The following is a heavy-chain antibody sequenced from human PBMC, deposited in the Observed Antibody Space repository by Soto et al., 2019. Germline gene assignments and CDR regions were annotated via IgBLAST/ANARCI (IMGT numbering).Heavy chain of an antibody. D-gene: IGHD5-12*01. CDR2: ISYDGSNK. CDR1: GFIFSTYA. V-gene: IGHV3-30*03. J-gene: IGHJ4*02. CDR3: MACQYFFDY. Sequence: GGYPSLLSAASGFIFSTYAMQWVRQAPGKGLEWVAVISYDGSNKYYADSVKDRFTISRDNSKKTLYLQMNSLRADYSAVYYCMACQYFFDYCGQGTLSTVSS.